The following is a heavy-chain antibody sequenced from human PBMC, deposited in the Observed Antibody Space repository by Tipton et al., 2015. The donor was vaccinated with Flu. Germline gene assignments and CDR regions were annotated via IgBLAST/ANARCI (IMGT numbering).Heavy chain of an antibody. CDR2: IYGEGRA. Sequence: SLRLSCAASGVNVSGNYMSWVRQTPGKGLEWVSVIYGEGRASYTDSVKGRFTISRGTSKNTLFLQMNSLRVDDTAVYYCARVTGASTAYGMDVWGQGTTVTVSS. J-gene: IGHJ6*02. D-gene: IGHD2-2*01. CDR1: GVNVSGNY. V-gene: IGHV3-53*01. CDR3: ARVTGASTAYGMDV.